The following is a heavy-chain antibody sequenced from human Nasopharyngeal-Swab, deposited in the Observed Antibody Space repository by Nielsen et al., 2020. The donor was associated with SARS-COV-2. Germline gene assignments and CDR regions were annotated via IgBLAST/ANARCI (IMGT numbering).Heavy chain of an antibody. CDR3: ARVAWSSGSYSPHY. J-gene: IGHJ4*01. V-gene: IGHV4-4*02. D-gene: IGHD1-26*01. Sequence: WIRQPPGKGLEWIGEIYHSGSTNYNPSLKSRVTISVDKSKNQFSLKLSSVTAADTAVYYCARVAWSSGSYSPHYWGQGTLVTVSS. CDR2: IYHSGST.